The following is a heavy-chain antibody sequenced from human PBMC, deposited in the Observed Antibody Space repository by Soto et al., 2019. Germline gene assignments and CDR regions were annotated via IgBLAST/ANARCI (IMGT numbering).Heavy chain of an antibody. CDR2: IYHSGST. V-gene: IGHV4-30-2*01. CDR3: ARVPDV. J-gene: IGHJ6*02. Sequence: LSLSCAVSGGSISSGGYSWTWIRQPPGKGLEWIGYIYHSGSTYYNPSLKSRVTISVDRSKNQFSLKLNSVTAADTAVYYCARVPDVWAQGTTVTVSS. CDR1: GGSISSGGYS.